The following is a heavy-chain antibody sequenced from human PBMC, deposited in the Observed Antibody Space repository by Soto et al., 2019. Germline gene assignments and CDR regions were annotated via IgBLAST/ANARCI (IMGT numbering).Heavy chain of an antibody. J-gene: IGHJ4*02. Sequence: PGGSLRLSCAASGFTFSSYGMHWVRQAPGKGLEWVANIKQDGSEKYYVDSVKGRFTISRDNAKNSLYLQMNSLRAEDTAVYYCARDVAYYFDYWGQGTLVTVSS. CDR2: IKQDGSEK. CDR3: ARDVAYYFDY. V-gene: IGHV3-7*01. CDR1: GFTFSSYG.